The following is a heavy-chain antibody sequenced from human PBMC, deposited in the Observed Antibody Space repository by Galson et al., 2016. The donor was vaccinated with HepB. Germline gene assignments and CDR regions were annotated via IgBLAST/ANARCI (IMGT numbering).Heavy chain of an antibody. V-gene: IGHV1-8*01. CDR3: ARGPWAYSGNDFAY. Sequence: SVKVSCKASGYTFTNYDINWVRQATGQGLEWMGWMNPKTGNTGATQKFQGRVTMTRNTSISTAYMELSSLRSEDTAMYYCARGPWAYSGNDFAYWGQGTLVTVSS. J-gene: IGHJ4*02. CDR1: GYTFTNYD. CDR2: MNPKTGNT. D-gene: IGHD5-12*01.